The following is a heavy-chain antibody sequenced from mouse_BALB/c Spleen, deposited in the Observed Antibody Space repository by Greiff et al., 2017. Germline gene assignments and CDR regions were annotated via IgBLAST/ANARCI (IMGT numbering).Heavy chain of an antibody. D-gene: IGHD2-10*01. Sequence: DVHLVESGGDLVKPGGSLKLSCAASGFTFSSYGMSWVRQTPDKRLEWVATISSGGSYTYYPDSVKGRFTISRDNAKNTLYLQMSSLKSEDTAMYYCARHASYGNYFDYWGQGTTLTVSS. CDR2: ISSGGSYT. J-gene: IGHJ2*01. CDR3: ARHASYGNYFDY. V-gene: IGHV5-6*01. CDR1: GFTFSSYG.